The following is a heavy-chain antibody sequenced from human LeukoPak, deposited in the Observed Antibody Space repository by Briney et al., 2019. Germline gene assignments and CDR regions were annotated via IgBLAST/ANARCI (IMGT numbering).Heavy chain of an antibody. CDR1: GYTFTSYG. D-gene: IGHD6-19*01. CDR2: ISAYNGNT. Sequence: ASVKVSCKASGYTFTSYGISWVRQAPGQGLEWMGWISAYNGNTNYAQKLQGRVTMTTDTSTSTAYMELRSLRSDDTAVYYCARDLRYGRAWYPSGMDVWGKGTTVTISS. CDR3: ARDLRYGRAWYPSGMDV. V-gene: IGHV1-18*01. J-gene: IGHJ6*03.